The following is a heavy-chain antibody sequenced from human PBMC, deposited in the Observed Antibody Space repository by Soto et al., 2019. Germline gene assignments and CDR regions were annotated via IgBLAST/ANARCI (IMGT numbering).Heavy chain of an antibody. D-gene: IGHD3-22*01. V-gene: IGHV3-74*01. J-gene: IGHJ4*02. CDR3: ARYHYDSSGYYYLDY. CDR1: GFTFTNYF. CDR2: ISSDGSST. Sequence: GGSLRLSCAASGFTFTNYFMHWVRQVPGKGLVWVSRISSDGSSTSYADSVKGRFTISRDNAKNTLYLQMNSLRAEDTAVYYCARYHYDSSGYYYLDYWGQGALVTVSS.